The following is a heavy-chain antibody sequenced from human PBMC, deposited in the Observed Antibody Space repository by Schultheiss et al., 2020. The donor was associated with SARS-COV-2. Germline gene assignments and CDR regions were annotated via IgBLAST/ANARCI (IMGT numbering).Heavy chain of an antibody. D-gene: IGHD3-10*01. CDR3: ARARGPRFDY. CDR1: GFTFSSYA. CDR2: ISSSGSTI. Sequence: GGERRSACAASGFTFSSYAMSWIRQAPGKGLEWVSYISSSGSTIYYADSVKGRFTISRDNAKNSLYLQMNSLRAEDTAVYYCARARGPRFDYWGQGTLVTVSS. J-gene: IGHJ4*02. V-gene: IGHV3-48*03.